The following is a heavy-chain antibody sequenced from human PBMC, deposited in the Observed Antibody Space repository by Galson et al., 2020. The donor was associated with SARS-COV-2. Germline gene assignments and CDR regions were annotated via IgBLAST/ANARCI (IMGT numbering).Heavy chain of an antibody. V-gene: IGHV3-13*01. CDR2: IGTAGDT. J-gene: IGHJ6*03. Sequence: GESLKISCAASGFTFSSYDMHWVRQATGKGLEWVSAIGTAGDTYYPGSVKGQFTISRENAKNSLYLQMNSLRAGDTAVYYCARGITMVRGVYYYYYMDVWGKGTTVTVSS. D-gene: IGHD3-10*01. CDR1: GFTFSSYD. CDR3: ARGITMVRGVYYYYYMDV.